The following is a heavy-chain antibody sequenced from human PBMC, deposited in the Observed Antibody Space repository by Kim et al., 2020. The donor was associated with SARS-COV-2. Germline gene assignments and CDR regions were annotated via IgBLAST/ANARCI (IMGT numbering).Heavy chain of an antibody. Sequence: ASVKVSCKASGYTFTSYAIHWVRQAPGQRLEWMGWINAGNGNTKYSQKFQGRVTITRDTSASTAYMELSSLRSEDTAVYYCARGGSYNWYFDLWGRGTLVTVSS. CDR3: ARGGSYNWYFDL. V-gene: IGHV1-3*01. CDR2: INAGNGNT. CDR1: GYTFTSYA. D-gene: IGHD1-26*01. J-gene: IGHJ2*01.